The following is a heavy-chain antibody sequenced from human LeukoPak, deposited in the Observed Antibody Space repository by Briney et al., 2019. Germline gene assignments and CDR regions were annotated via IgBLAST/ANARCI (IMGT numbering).Heavy chain of an antibody. D-gene: IGHD1-26*01. J-gene: IGHJ4*02. CDR3: ASEKEWDHRDY. Sequence: SETLSLTCTVSGGSISSSSYYWGWIRQPPGKGLEWIGSIYYSGSTYYSPSLKSRVTISVDTSKNQFSLKLSSVTAADTAVYYCASEKEWDHRDYWGQGTLVTVSS. CDR1: GGSISSSSYY. V-gene: IGHV4-39*07. CDR2: IYYSGST.